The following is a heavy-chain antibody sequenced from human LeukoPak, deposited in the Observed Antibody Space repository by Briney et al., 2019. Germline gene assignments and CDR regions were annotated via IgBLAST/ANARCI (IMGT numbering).Heavy chain of an antibody. D-gene: IGHD2-2*02. CDR3: ARDLQYTLIWSDP. J-gene: IGHJ5*02. CDR2: INGDGSST. CDR1: GFAFSTYW. Sequence: PGGSLRLSCVASGFAFSTYWMHWVRQAPGKGLVWVSRINGDGSSTSYADSVKGRFTISRDNAKNTLYLQMNSLSTEDTAVYSCARDLQYTLIWSDPWGQGTLVTVSS. V-gene: IGHV3-74*01.